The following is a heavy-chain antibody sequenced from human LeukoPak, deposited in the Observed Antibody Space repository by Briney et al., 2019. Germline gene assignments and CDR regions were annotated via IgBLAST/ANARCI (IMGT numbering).Heavy chain of an antibody. D-gene: IGHD3-3*01. Sequence: SETLSLTCTVSGGSPSDYYWSWIRQPAGKGLEWIGRMKASGSTDYNPSLRSRVTMSPGTSKNQFSLKVTSVTAADTAVYYCARVLGYYHFDYWGQGILVTVSS. V-gene: IGHV4-4*07. CDR2: MKASGST. CDR1: GGSPSDYY. J-gene: IGHJ4*02. CDR3: ARVLGYYHFDY.